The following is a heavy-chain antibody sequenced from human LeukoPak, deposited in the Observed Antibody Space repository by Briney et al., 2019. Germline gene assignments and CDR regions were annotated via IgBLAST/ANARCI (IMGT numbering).Heavy chain of an antibody. J-gene: IGHJ4*02. CDR2: ISGSGGST. D-gene: IGHD3-9*01. Sequence: GGSLRLSCAASGFTFSSYAMSWVRQAPGKGLEWVSAISGSGGSTYYADSVKGRFTISRDNSKNTLYLRMNSLRAEDTAVYYCAKAFEDYDILTGYDYWGQGTLVTVSS. CDR3: AKAFEDYDILTGYDY. V-gene: IGHV3-23*01. CDR1: GFTFSSYA.